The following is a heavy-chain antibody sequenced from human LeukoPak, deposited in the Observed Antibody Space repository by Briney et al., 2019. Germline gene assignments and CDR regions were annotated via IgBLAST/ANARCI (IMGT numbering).Heavy chain of an antibody. J-gene: IGHJ3*02. Sequence: GGSLRLSCAASGFTFSTYVISWVRQAPGKGLEWVSAISDSGANTYYADSVKGRFTISRDNSKNTLHLQMNSLRAEDTAVYYCAKADDRSGFFARDAFDSWGQGTMATVSS. CDR3: AKADDRSGFFARDAFDS. V-gene: IGHV3-23*01. D-gene: IGHD3-22*01. CDR1: GFTFSTYV. CDR2: ISDSGANT.